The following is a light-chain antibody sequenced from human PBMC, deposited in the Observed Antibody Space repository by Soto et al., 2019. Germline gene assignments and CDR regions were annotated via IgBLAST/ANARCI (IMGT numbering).Light chain of an antibody. CDR1: HGISSY. CDR3: QQLNSYPRT. CDR2: AAS. V-gene: IGKV1-9*01. Sequence: DIQLTQSPSFLSASVGYRVTITCRASHGISSYLAWYQQKPGKAPKLLIYAASTLQSGVPSRFSGSGSGTEFTLTISSLQPEDFATYYCQQLNSYPRTFGGGTKVDIK. J-gene: IGKJ4*01.